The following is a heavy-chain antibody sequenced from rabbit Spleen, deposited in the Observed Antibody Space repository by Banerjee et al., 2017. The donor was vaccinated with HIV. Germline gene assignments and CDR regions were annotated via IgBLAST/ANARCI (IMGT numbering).Heavy chain of an antibody. CDR1: GVSFSDKDV. J-gene: IGHJ4*01. D-gene: IGHD3-1*01. V-gene: IGHV1S45*01. Sequence: QEQLVESGGGLVKPEGSLTLTCKASGVSFSDKDVMCWVRQAPGKGLEWIACIYTSSGNIYYASRAKGRFTISKTSSTTVTLQMTSLTAADTATYFCARSWSAYTSSYYFNLWGPGTLVTVS. CDR3: ARSWSAYTSSYYFNL. CDR2: IYTSSGNI.